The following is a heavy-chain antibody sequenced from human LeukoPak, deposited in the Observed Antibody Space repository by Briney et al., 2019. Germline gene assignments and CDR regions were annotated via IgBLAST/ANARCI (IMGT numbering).Heavy chain of an antibody. V-gene: IGHV4-59*08. CDR2: IYYSGST. D-gene: IGHD3-16*01. CDR1: GGSISSHY. J-gene: IGHJ5*01. Sequence: SETLSLTCTVSGGSISSHYWSWIRQPPGKGLEWIGYIYYSGSTNYNPSLKSRVTISVDTSKNQFSLKLSSVTAADTAVYYCGGGRDKNWFDPWGQGTTVTVSS. CDR3: GGGRDKNWFDP.